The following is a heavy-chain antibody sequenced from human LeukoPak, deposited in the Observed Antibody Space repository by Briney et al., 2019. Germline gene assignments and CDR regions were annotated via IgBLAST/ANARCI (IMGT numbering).Heavy chain of an antibody. CDR3: ARDLHYYGSGTLGY. V-gene: IGHV4-34*01. J-gene: IGHJ4*02. CDR1: GGSFSGYY. Sequence: SETLSLTCAVYGGSFSGYYWSWIRQPPGKGLEWIGEINHSGSTNYNPSLKSRVTISVGTSKNQFSLKLSSVTAADTAVYCCARDLHYYGSGTLGYWGQGTLVTVSP. D-gene: IGHD3-10*01. CDR2: INHSGST.